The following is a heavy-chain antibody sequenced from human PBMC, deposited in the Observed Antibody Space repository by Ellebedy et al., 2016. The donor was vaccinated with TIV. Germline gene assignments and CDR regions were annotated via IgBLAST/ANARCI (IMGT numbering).Heavy chain of an antibody. CDR3: VGFGVFNL. D-gene: IGHD3-3*01. Sequence: GESLKISCVASGFTFSNYNMNWVRQSPGKGLEWVAHIKTDGSETYYVDSVKGRFTISRENAKNALFLQMDGLRVDDSAVYYCVGFGVFNLWGQGAPVTVSS. CDR1: GFTFSNYN. J-gene: IGHJ5*02. CDR2: IKTDGSET. V-gene: IGHV3-7*01.